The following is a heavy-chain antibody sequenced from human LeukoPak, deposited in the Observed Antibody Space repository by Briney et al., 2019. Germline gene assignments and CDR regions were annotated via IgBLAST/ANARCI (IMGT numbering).Heavy chain of an antibody. CDR2: IKQDGSEK. CDR1: VFTLANYW. V-gene: IGHV3-7*05. D-gene: IGHD3-22*01. J-gene: IGHJ3*02. Sequence: AGSLRLSCKVSVFTLANYWMSWVRQAPRKGLEWVANIKQDGSEKNYLDSVNGRFTISRDNAKNSLYLQMNSLRAEDTAFYFCTKDRSGHYDGAFDIWGQGTMVTVSS. CDR3: TKDRSGHYDGAFDI.